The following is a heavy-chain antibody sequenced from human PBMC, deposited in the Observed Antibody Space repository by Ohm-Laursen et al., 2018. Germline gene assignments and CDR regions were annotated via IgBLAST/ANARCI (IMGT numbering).Heavy chain of an antibody. V-gene: IGHV3-11*01. CDR1: GFTFSDYY. Sequence: GSLRLSCAASGFTFSDYYMAWIRQAPGEGLEWVSYISFNSNSIYYADSVKGRLTISRDNSNNSLYLQMNSLRAEDTAVYYCARRVAYDRGEFDYWGLGTLVTVSS. D-gene: IGHD5-12*01. CDR3: ARRVAYDRGEFDY. CDR2: ISFNSNSI. J-gene: IGHJ4*02.